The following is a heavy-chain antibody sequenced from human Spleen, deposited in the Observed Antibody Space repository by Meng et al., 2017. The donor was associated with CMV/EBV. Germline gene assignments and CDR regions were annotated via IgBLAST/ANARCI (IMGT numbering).Heavy chain of an antibody. CDR3: ARVLRHSTSLGWPTDY. V-gene: IGHV1-8*03. J-gene: IGHJ4*02. Sequence: ASVKVSCKASGYTFTSYDINWVRQATGQGLEWMGWMNPNSGNTGYAQKFQGRVTITRNTSISTAYMELSSLRSEDTAVYYCARVLRHSTSLGWPTDYWGQGTLVTVSS. D-gene: IGHD3-3*01. CDR1: GYTFTSYD. CDR2: MNPNSGNT.